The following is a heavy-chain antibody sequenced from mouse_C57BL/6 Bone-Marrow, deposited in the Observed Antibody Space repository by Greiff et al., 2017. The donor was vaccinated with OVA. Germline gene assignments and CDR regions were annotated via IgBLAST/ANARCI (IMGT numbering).Heavy chain of an antibody. CDR2: IYPGGGYT. V-gene: IGHV1-63*01. CDR3: ALRLRRERDAYFDY. CDR1: GYTFTNYW. Sequence: QVHVKQSGAELVRPGTSVKMSCKASGYTFTNYWIGWAKQRPGHGLEWIGDIYPGGGYTNYNEKFKGKATLTADKSSSTAYMQFSSLTSEDSAIYYCALRLRRERDAYFDYWGQGTTLTVSS. D-gene: IGHD2-4*01. J-gene: IGHJ2*01.